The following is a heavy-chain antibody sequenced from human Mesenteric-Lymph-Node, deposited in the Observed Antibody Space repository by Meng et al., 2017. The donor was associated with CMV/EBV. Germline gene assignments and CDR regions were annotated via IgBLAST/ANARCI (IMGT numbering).Heavy chain of an antibody. J-gene: IGHJ6*02. Sequence: ASVKVSCKASAYTFIAYYIHWVRQAPGQGLEWMGWINPNSGGTNYAQKFQGRVTMTRDTSISTAYMELSRLRSDDTAVYYCATYCGGDCYTAGYYYYGMDVWGQGTTVTVSS. CDR3: ATYCGGDCYTAGYYYYGMDV. D-gene: IGHD2-21*01. V-gene: IGHV1-2*02. CDR2: INPNSGGT. CDR1: AYTFIAYY.